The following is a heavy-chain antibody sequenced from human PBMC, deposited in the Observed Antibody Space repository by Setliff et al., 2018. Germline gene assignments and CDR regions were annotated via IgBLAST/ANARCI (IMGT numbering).Heavy chain of an antibody. V-gene: IGHV1-18*01. Sequence: ASVKVSCKASGYTFQDYAISWVRQAPGQGLEWMGWISAYSGKAYYAQKLQDRATMTTDTSTGTAYLELRSLRSDDTAVYYCSRLVRYCTTTSCQRLSGDEYWGQGTLVTVSS. D-gene: IGHD2-2*01. CDR3: SRLVRYCTTTSCQRLSGDEY. CDR2: ISAYSGKA. J-gene: IGHJ4*02. CDR1: GYTFQDYA.